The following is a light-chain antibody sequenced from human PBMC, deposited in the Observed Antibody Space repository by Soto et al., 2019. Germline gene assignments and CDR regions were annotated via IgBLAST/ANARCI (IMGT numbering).Light chain of an antibody. J-gene: IGKJ2*01. V-gene: IGKV1-33*01. Sequence: DIQMTQSPSPLSASVGARVTITCQASQDISNYLNWYQQKPGKAPKLLIYDASTLETGVPSRFSGSETETDCTFTISSLQPADIETYYCQQYYNRPPYTFGQAMKLEIK. CDR3: QQYYNRPPYT. CDR1: QDISNY. CDR2: DAS.